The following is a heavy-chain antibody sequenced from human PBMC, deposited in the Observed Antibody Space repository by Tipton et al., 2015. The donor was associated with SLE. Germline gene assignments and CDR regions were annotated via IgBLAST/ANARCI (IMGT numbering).Heavy chain of an antibody. CDR2: ISHSGSN. CDR1: FSDYY. J-gene: IGHJ4*02. D-gene: IGHD4-17*01. Sequence: FSDYYMSWIRQAPGKGLEWIGEISHSGSNNYNPSLKSRVTVSVDTTKKHFSLKLSSVTAADTAVYYCARRRHYGDYDKWGQGTLVTVSS. CDR3: ARRRHYGDYDK. V-gene: IGHV4-34*01.